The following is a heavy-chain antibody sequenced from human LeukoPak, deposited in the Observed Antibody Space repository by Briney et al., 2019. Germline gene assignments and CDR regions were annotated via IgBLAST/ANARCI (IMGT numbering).Heavy chain of an antibody. CDR3: AKMSSSWFYYMDV. V-gene: IGHV3-23*01. J-gene: IGHJ6*03. CDR2: ISGSGGST. CDR1: GFTFSSYD. Sequence: GGSLRLSCAASGFTFSSYDMSWVRQAPGKGLEWVSAISGSGGSTYYADSVKGRFTISRDNSKNTLYLQMNSLRAEDTAVYYCAKMSSSWFYYMDVWGKGTTVTVSS. D-gene: IGHD6-13*01.